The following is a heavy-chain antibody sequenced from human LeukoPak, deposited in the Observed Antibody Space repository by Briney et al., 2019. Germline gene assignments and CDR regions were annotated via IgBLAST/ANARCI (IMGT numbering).Heavy chain of an antibody. J-gene: IGHJ6*02. Sequence: GESLKISCQGSGYSFTSYWIGWVRQMPGKGLEWMGIIYPGDSDTRYSPSFQGQVTISADKSISTAYLQWSSLKASDTAMYYCARVLAARVSYYYGMDVWGQGTTVTVSS. CDR1: GYSFTSYW. CDR3: ARVLAARVSYYYGMDV. D-gene: IGHD2-15*01. V-gene: IGHV5-51*01. CDR2: IYPGDSDT.